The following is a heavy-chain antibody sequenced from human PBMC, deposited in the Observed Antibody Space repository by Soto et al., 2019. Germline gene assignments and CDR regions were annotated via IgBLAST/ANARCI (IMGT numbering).Heavy chain of an antibody. CDR3: ARTGGLWGCLRQV. CDR1: GYTFTSYA. D-gene: IGHD2-21*02. Sequence: QVQLVQSGSELKKPGASVKVSCKASGYTFTSYAMNWVRQAPGQGLEWMGWINTNTGHPPYAQGITGLFVFSIDTSVSTAHLQSSSPEAKDTVVYYCARTGGLWGCLRQVWGQGTTVTVSS. CDR2: INTNTGHP. V-gene: IGHV7-4-1*01. J-gene: IGHJ6*02.